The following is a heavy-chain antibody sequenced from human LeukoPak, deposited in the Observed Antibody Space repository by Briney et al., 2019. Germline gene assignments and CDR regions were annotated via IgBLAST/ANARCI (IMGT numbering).Heavy chain of an antibody. V-gene: IGHV4-4*02. CDR3: ARVYYGSGSRGARRYYYGMDV. CDR2: IYHSGST. Sequence: SETLSLTCAVSGGSISSSNWWSWVRQPPGKGLEWIGEIYHSGSTNYNPSLKSRVTISVDKSKNQFSLKLGSVTAADTAVYYCARVYYGSGSRGARRYYYGMDVWGKGTTVTVSS. J-gene: IGHJ6*04. CDR1: GGSISSSNW. D-gene: IGHD3-10*01.